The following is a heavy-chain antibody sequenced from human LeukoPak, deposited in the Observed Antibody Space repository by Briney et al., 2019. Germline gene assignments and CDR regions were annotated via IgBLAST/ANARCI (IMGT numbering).Heavy chain of an antibody. V-gene: IGHV3-21*01. D-gene: IGHD3-22*01. CDR3: ARVGYYDSSGYQVFDY. Sequence: GGSLRLSCAASGFTFGSYSMNWVRQAPGKGLEWVSSISSSSSYIYYADSVKGRFTISRDNAKNSLYLQMNSLRAEDTAVYYCARVGYYDSSGYQVFDYWGQGTLVTVSS. CDR1: GFTFGSYS. J-gene: IGHJ4*02. CDR2: ISSSSSYI.